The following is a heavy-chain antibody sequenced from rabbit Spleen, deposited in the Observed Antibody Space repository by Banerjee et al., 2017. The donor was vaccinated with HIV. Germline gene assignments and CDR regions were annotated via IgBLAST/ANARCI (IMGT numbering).Heavy chain of an antibody. CDR1: GFDFSKYY. J-gene: IGHJ6*01. Sequence: QAQMVECRGGLVQPEGSLTITCKASGFDFSKYYMCWVRQAQGKGLDLIGCIYTGSASTYYASWAKGLFPISNTSSNTVTLHITRLTVADTATYFCARDTCSSFSTYGMALWGQGTLVTVS. CDR2: IYTGSAST. D-gene: IGHD1-1*01. CDR3: ARDTCSSFSTYGMAL. V-gene: IGHV1S45*01.